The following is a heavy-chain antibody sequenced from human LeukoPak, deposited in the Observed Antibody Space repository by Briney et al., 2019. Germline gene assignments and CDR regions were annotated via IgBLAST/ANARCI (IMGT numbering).Heavy chain of an antibody. V-gene: IGHV3-33*01. CDR1: GFTFSSYG. J-gene: IGHJ5*02. CDR2: SWYDGSKE. CDR3: ARSEGYSSSSNWFDP. D-gene: IGHD6-13*01. Sequence: PGGSLRLSCAASGFTFSSYGVHWVRQAPGKGLEWVAVSWYDGSKEYYADSVKGRFTISRDNAKNSLYLQMNSLRAEDTAVYYCARSEGYSSSSNWFDPWGQGTLVTVSS.